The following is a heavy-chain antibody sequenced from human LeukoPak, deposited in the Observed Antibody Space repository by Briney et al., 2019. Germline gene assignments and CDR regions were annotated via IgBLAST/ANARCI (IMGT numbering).Heavy chain of an antibody. CDR2: IYYSGST. Sequence: SETLSLTCTVSGDSISSYYWSWIRQPPGKGLEWIGYIYYSGSTNYNPSLESRLTISVASSKNQFSLKLSSVTAADTALYYCARSLYRYGADASDIWGQGTMVTVSS. D-gene: IGHD5-18*01. CDR1: GDSISSYY. V-gene: IGHV4-59*01. J-gene: IGHJ3*02. CDR3: ARSLYRYGADASDI.